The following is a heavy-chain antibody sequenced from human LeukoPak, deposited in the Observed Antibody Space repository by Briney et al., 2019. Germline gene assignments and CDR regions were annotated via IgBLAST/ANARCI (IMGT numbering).Heavy chain of an antibody. CDR2: INPNSGGT. J-gene: IGHJ6*02. V-gene: IGHV1-2*02. CDR3: ARAIGGYDFWSGYHSYGMDV. Sequence: GASVKVSFKASGYTFTGYYMHWVRQAPGQGLEWMGWINPNSGGTNYAQKFQGRVTMTRDTSISTAYMELSRLRSDDTAVYYCARAIGGYDFWSGYHSYGMDVWGQGTTVTVSS. CDR1: GYTFTGYY. D-gene: IGHD3-3*01.